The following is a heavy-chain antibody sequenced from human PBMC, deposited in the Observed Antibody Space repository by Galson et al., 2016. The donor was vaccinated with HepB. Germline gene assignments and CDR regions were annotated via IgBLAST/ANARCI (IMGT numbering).Heavy chain of an antibody. J-gene: IGHJ5*02. CDR1: GFTFSDYY. Sequence: SLRLSCAAPGFTFSDYYMTWIRQAPGKGLEYVSYISGESTYTHYADSVKGRFTISRDNGQNSVDLQMNSLRAEDTALYYCARFLLRKTNWFDPWGQGTLVTVSS. CDR2: ISGESTYT. V-gene: IGHV3-11*06. CDR3: ARFLLRKTNWFDP.